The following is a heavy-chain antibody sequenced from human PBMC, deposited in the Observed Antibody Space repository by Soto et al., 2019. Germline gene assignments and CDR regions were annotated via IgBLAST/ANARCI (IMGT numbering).Heavy chain of an antibody. CDR1: GYTFTSYY. V-gene: IGHV1-2*02. J-gene: IGHJ5*02. D-gene: IGHD6-19*01. CDR3: ARGVAGPLHWFDP. Sequence: ASVKVSCKASGYTFTSYYMHWVRQAPGQGLEWMGWINPNNGNTNYAQKFQGRVTITRDTSASTAYMELSSLRSEDTAVYYCARGVAGPLHWFDPWGQGTLVTVSS. CDR2: INPNNGNT.